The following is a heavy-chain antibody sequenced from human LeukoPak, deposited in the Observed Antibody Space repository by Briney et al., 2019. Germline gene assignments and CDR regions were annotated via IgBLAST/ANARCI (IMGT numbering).Heavy chain of an antibody. J-gene: IGHJ3*02. CDR2: INSGGGPI. V-gene: IGHV3-48*03. D-gene: IGHD5-18*01. CDR3: ARGSRGSSYGSAFDI. CDR1: GFTFSTFE. Sequence: PGGSLRLSCAASGFTFSTFEMIWVRQAPGKGLEWVSYINSGGGPIYYTDSMKGRLTLSRDNAKNSLYLQMNSLRAEDTAVYYCARGSRGSSYGSAFDIWGQGTVFTVSS.